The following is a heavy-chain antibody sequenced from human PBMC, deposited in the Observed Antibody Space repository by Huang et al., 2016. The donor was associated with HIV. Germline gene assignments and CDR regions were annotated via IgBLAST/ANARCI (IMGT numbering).Heavy chain of an antibody. D-gene: IGHD6-13*01. CDR3: AKGGSAAAVLDF. Sequence: QVQLVESGGGVVQPGRSLRISCAASGFTFSSYGMNGVRQAPGKGLELVAVISYDAKTKYYADSGKGRFSISRDNSKTTVYLQLNSLRLEDTAVYYCAKGGSAAAVLDFWGQGTLVTVSS. J-gene: IGHJ4*02. CDR1: GFTFSSYG. CDR2: ISYDAKTK. V-gene: IGHV3-30*18.